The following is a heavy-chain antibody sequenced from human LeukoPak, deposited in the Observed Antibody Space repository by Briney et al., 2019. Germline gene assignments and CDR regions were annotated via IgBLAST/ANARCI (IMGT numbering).Heavy chain of an antibody. V-gene: IGHV4-39*07. J-gene: IGHJ5*02. CDR2: IYYSGST. CDR1: GGSISSSSYY. D-gene: IGHD3-10*01. CDR3: ARVLWFGESYWFDP. Sequence: SETLSLTCTVSGGSISSSSYYWGWIRQPPGKGLEWIGSIYYSGSTYYNPSLKSRVTISVDTSKNQFSLKLSSVTAADTAVYYCARVLWFGESYWFDPWGQGTLVTV.